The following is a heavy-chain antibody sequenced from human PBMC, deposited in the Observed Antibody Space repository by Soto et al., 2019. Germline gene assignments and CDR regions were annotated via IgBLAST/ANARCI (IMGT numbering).Heavy chain of an antibody. D-gene: IGHD4-17*01. CDR3: ARRKRENDYHNPFDY. J-gene: IGHJ4*02. Sequence: PSETLSLTCTVSGGSISSGGYYWSWIRQHPGKGLEWIGYIYYSGSTYYNPSLKSRVTISVDTSKNQFSLKLSSVTAADTAVYYCARRKRENDYHNPFDYWGQGTLVIVSS. V-gene: IGHV4-31*03. CDR2: IYYSGST. CDR1: GGSISSGGYY.